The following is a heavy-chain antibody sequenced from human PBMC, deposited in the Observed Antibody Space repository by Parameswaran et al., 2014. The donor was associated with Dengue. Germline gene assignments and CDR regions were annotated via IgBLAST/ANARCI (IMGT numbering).Heavy chain of an antibody. V-gene: IGHV3-33*05. CDR2: ISYDGSNK. CDR3: AKRLTVTTSYWYFDL. Sequence: WIRQPPGKGLEWVAVISYDGSNKYYADSVKGRFTISRDNSNNTLYLQMNSLRAEDTAIYYCAKRLTVTTSYWYFDLWGRGTLVTVSS. D-gene: IGHD4-11*01. J-gene: IGHJ2*01.